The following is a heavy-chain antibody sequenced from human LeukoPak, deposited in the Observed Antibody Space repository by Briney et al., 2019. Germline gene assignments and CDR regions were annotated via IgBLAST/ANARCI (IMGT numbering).Heavy chain of an antibody. J-gene: IGHJ4*02. V-gene: IGHV4-31*03. D-gene: IGHD1-26*01. Sequence: ASQTLSLTCTVSNGSISSGAYYWSWLRQHPRKGLEWIGYIYYSGGTYYNPSLKSRVAISVDTSKNQFSLKLSSVTAADTAVYYCARIIVGATFDYWGPGTLVTVSS. CDR1: NGSISSGAYY. CDR3: ARIIVGATFDY. CDR2: IYYSGGT.